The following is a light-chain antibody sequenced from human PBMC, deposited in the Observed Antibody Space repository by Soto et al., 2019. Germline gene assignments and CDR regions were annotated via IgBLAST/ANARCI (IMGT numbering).Light chain of an antibody. J-gene: IGLJ1*01. CDR3: SSYTGSSTLV. CDR2: AVS. CDR1: SSDIGKYDY. Sequence: QSVLTQPVSVSASPGQSITISCAGTSSDIGKYDYVSWYQHHPGNAPKLVISAVSRRSSGISDRFSGSKPGNTASLTISRLQAEDEADYYCSSYTGSSTLVFGTGTKVTVL. V-gene: IGLV2-14*01.